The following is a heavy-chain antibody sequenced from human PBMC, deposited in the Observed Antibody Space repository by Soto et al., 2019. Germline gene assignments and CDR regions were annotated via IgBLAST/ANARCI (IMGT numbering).Heavy chain of an antibody. CDR1: GFTFSSFW. Sequence: SLRLSCAASGFTFSSFWMDWVRQAPGRGLEWVANINPDGSEKHYVDSVKGRFTISRDNVRNSLYLQMSSLTAEDSALYYCSRSLNSWGQGTRVTVSS. J-gene: IGHJ4*02. CDR3: SRSLNS. CDR2: INPDGSEK. V-gene: IGHV3-7*01.